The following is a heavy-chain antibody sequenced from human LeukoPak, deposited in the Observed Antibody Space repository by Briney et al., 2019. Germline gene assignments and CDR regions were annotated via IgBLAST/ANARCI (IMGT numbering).Heavy chain of an antibody. CDR3: ARDFGEMPNY. Sequence: ASVTVSFKASGYTFTRYYMHWVRQAPAQGLEWMGIIDPSGGSTSYAQNFQGGVTMTRDATTSTVYLELSSLRSEDTAVYYCARDFGEMPNYWGQGTLVTVSS. J-gene: IGHJ4*02. CDR2: IDPSGGST. D-gene: IGHD5-24*01. V-gene: IGHV1-46*01. CDR1: GYTFTRYY.